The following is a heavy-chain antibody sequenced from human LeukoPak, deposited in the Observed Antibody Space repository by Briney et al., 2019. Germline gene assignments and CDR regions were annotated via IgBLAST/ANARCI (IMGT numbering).Heavy chain of an antibody. CDR1: GFSFSTYD. V-gene: IGHV3-21*01. CDR2: ITSTSNHI. Sequence: PGGSLRLSCVASGFSFSTYDMNWVRQALGKGLEWVSAITSTSNHINYADSVKGRFTISRDSANNSLYLQMYSLRAEDTAVYYCARVYSANGYGSGYYDYWGQGTLVTVSS. CDR3: ARVYSANGYGSGYYDY. D-gene: IGHD3-10*01. J-gene: IGHJ4*02.